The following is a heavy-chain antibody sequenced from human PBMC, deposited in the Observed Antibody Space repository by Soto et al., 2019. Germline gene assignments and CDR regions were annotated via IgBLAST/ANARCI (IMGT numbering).Heavy chain of an antibody. CDR1: GDSISSYDYY. Sequence: SETLSLTCTVSGDSISSYDYYWSWIRQAPGKGLEWMGYVYYTGSTYFKPSLTSRLSMSVDTSKNQFSLRLSSVTAADSAVYFCARVAESLGVYGMDVWGQGTTVTVSS. CDR2: VYYTGST. CDR3: ARVAESLGVYGMDV. J-gene: IGHJ6*02. D-gene: IGHD3-3*01. V-gene: IGHV4-30-4*01.